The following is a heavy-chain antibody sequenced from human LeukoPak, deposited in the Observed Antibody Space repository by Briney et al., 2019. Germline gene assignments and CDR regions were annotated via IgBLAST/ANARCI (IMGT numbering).Heavy chain of an antibody. Sequence: PSETLSLTYTVSGGSISSGDYYWSWSRQPPGKGLEWIGYIYYSGSTYYNPSLKSRVTISVDTSKNQFSLKLSSVTAADTAVYYCARDSGYYDSSGQGIDYWGQGTLVTVSS. D-gene: IGHD3-22*01. CDR3: ARDSGYYDSSGQGIDY. V-gene: IGHV4-30-4*01. J-gene: IGHJ4*02. CDR1: GGSISSGDYY. CDR2: IYYSGST.